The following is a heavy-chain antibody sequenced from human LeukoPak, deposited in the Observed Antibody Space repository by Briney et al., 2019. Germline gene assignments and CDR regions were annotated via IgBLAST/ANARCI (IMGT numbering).Heavy chain of an antibody. CDR1: GFTFSSYA. CDR2: ISSSGGST. D-gene: IGHD6-19*01. Sequence: GGSLRLSCAASGFTFSSYAMSWVRQAPGKGLEWVSAISSSGGSTYYADSVKGRFTISRDNSKNTLYLQMNSLRAEDTAVYYCAKDSSGWYLFDPWGLGTLVTVSS. CDR3: AKDSSGWYLFDP. V-gene: IGHV3-23*01. J-gene: IGHJ5*02.